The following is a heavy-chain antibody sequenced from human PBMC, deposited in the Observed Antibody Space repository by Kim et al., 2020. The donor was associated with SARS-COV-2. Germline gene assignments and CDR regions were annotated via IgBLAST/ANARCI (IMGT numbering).Heavy chain of an antibody. CDR3: AKVGRDYVWGRLPYYFDY. V-gene: IGHV3-23*03. J-gene: IGHJ4*02. CDR2: IYSGGSST. D-gene: IGHD3-16*01. Sequence: GGSLRLSCAASGFTFSSYAMSWVRQAPGKGLEWVSVIYSGGSSTYYADSVKGRFTISRDNSKNTLYLQMNSLRAEDTAVYYCAKVGRDYVWGRLPYYFDYWGQGTLVTVSS. CDR1: GFTFSSYA.